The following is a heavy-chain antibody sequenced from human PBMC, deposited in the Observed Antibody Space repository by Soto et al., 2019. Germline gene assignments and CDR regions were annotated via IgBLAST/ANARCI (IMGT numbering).Heavy chain of an antibody. V-gene: IGHV1-3*01. CDR2: INAGNGNT. CDR3: ARDVTGWGYNWFDP. Sequence: GASVKVSCKASGYTFTSYAMHWVRQAPGQRLEWMGWINAGNGNTKYSQKFQGRVTITRDTSASTAYMELSSLRSEDTAVYYCARDVTGWGYNWFDPWGQGTLVTVSS. J-gene: IGHJ5*02. D-gene: IGHD2-21*02. CDR1: GYTFTSYA.